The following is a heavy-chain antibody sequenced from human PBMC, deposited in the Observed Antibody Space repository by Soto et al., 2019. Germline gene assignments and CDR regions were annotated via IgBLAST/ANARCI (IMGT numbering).Heavy chain of an antibody. CDR1: GYTFTGYY. CDR3: ARGHIVLMVYAGALIDY. D-gene: IGHD2-8*01. J-gene: IGHJ4*02. Sequence: ASVKVSCKASGYTFTGYYMHWVRQAPGQGLEGMGWINPNSGGTNYAQKVQGRVTMTRETPITKDYMELSRLRSDDTAVYYCARGHIVLMVYAGALIDYWGQGTLGT. CDR2: INPNSGGT. V-gene: IGHV1-2*02.